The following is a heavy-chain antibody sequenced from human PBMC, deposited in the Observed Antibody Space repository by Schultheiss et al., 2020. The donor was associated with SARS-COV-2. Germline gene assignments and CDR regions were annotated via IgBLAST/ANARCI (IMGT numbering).Heavy chain of an antibody. CDR1: GFTVSSNY. V-gene: IGHV3-23*01. CDR2: ISGSGGST. D-gene: IGHD2-2*01. CDR3: AIGTQYEADYYYGMDV. J-gene: IGHJ6*02. Sequence: GGSLRLSCAASGFTVSSNYMSWVRQAPGKGLEWVSAISGSGGSTYYADSVKGRFTISRDNSKNTLYLQMNSLRAEDTAVYYCAIGTQYEADYYYGMDVWGQGTTVTVSS.